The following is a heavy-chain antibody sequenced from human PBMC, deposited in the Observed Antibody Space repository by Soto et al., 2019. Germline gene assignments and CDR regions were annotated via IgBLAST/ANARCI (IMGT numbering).Heavy chain of an antibody. D-gene: IGHD3-10*01. CDR1: GFTFSSYG. J-gene: IGHJ4*02. CDR2: ISYDGSNK. Sequence: VGSLRLSCAASGFTFSSYGMHWVRQAPGKGLEWVAVISYDGSNKYYADSVKGRFTISRDNSKNTLYLRMNSLRAEDTAVYYCAKSMVYWGQGTLVTVSS. CDR3: AKSMVY. V-gene: IGHV3-30*18.